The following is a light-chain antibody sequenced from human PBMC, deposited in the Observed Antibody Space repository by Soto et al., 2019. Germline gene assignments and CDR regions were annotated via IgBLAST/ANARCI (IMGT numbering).Light chain of an antibody. Sequence: QSALTQPASVSGYPGQSITISCTGTISDIGGYNFISWYQHHPGQAPKLVIYDVNNRPSGISYRFSGSKSGNTASLTISGLQAEDEADYYCASSTRTTTLVFGGGTKVTVL. CDR2: DVN. CDR1: ISDIGGYNF. J-gene: IGLJ2*01. V-gene: IGLV2-14*01. CDR3: ASSTRTTTLV.